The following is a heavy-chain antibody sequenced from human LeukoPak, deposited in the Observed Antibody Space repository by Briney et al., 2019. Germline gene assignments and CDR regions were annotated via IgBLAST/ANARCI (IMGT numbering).Heavy chain of an antibody. V-gene: IGHV3-30-3*01. CDR3: AKGWNSYSSSSRVFDY. CDR2: ISYDGSNK. J-gene: IGHJ4*02. Sequence: PGRSLRLSCAASGFTFSSYAMHWVRQAPGKGLEWVAVISYDGSNKYYADSVKGRFTISRDNSKNTLYLQMNSLRAEDTAVYYCAKGWNSYSSSSRVFDYWGQGTLVTVSS. CDR1: GFTFSSYA. D-gene: IGHD6-6*01.